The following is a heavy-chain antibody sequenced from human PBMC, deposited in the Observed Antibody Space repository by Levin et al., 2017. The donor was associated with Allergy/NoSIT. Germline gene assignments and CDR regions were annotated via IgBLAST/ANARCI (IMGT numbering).Heavy chain of an antibody. Sequence: PGGSLRLSCAASGFTFSSYSMNWVRQAPGKGLEWVSYISSSSSTIYYADSVKGRFTISRDNAKNSLYLQMNSLRAEDTAVYYCARRHRITMVRGVSPDAFDIWGQGTMVTVSS. CDR1: GFTFSSYS. V-gene: IGHV3-48*01. CDR2: ISSSSSTI. J-gene: IGHJ3*02. D-gene: IGHD3-10*01. CDR3: ARRHRITMVRGVSPDAFDI.